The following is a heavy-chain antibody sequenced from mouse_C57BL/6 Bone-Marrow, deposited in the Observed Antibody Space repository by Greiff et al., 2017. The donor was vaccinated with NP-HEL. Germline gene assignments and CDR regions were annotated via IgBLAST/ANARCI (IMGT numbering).Heavy chain of an antibody. V-gene: IGHV1-59*01. CDR1: GYTFTSYW. CDR2: IDPSDSYT. Sequence: QVQLQQPGAELVRPGTSVKLSCKASGYTFTSYWMHWVKQRPGQGLEWIGVIDPSDSYTNYNQKFKGKATLTLDTSSSTAYMQLSSLTSEDSAVYYCASTIYYSNSYYFDYWGQGTTLTVSS. D-gene: IGHD2-5*01. CDR3: ASTIYYSNSYYFDY. J-gene: IGHJ2*01.